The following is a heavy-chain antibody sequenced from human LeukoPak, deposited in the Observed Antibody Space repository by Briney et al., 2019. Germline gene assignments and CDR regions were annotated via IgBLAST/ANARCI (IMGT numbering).Heavy chain of an antibody. CDR3: AREVYSGGQYYFDY. CDR1: GFSFSDYA. J-gene: IGHJ4*02. V-gene: IGHV3-74*01. CDR2: MNSDGSST. D-gene: IGHD6-19*01. Sequence: GGSLRLSCAASGFSFSDYAVNWVRQAPGKGLVWVSRMNSDGSSTSYADFVKGRFTISRDNAKNTLYLQMDRLRAEDTALYYCAREVYSGGQYYFDYWGRGTLVTVSS.